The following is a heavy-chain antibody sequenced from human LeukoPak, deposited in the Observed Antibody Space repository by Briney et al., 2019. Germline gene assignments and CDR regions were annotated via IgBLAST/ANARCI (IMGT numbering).Heavy chain of an antibody. Sequence: PSETLSLTCAVYGGSFSGYYWSRIRQPPGKGLEWIGEINHSGSTNYNPSLKSRVTISVDTSKNQFSLKLSSVTAADTAVYYCARGSGSSWSHVFFDYWGQGTLVTVSS. CDR1: GGSFSGYY. V-gene: IGHV4-34*01. D-gene: IGHD6-13*01. CDR2: INHSGST. J-gene: IGHJ4*02. CDR3: ARGSGSSWSHVFFDY.